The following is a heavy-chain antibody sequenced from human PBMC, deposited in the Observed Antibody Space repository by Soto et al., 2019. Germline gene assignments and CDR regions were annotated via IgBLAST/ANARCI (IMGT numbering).Heavy chain of an antibody. CDR2: IIPILGIV. CDR3: ARVSVSVGNSRGNSGDY. J-gene: IGHJ4*02. D-gene: IGHD3-22*01. CDR1: GGTFSSYS. Sequence: SVKVSCKASGGTFSSYSISWVRQAPGQGLEWMGRIIPILGIVNSAQKFQGRVTITADKSTSIAYMELSSLRSEDTAVYYCARVSVSVGNSRGNSGDYWGQGTLVTVSS. V-gene: IGHV1-69*02.